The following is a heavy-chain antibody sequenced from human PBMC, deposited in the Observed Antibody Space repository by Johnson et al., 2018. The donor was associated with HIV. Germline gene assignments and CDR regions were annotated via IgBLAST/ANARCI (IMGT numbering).Heavy chain of an antibody. J-gene: IGHJ3*02. D-gene: IGHD6-19*01. CDR1: AFTFSSYA. CDR3: ARGKDMAGTGAFDI. CDR2: ISNDGSIQ. Sequence: VQLVESGGGVVQPGRSLRLSCAASAFTFSSYAMHWVRQAPGKGLEWVAVISNDGSIQLSADSAKGRFTISRDNSKTTLFLQMNSLRAGDTAVYFCARGKDMAGTGAFDIWGQGTMVTVSS. V-gene: IGHV3-30-3*01.